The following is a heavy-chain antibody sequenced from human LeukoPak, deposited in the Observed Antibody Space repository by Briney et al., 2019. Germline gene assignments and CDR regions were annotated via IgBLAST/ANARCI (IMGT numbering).Heavy chain of an antibody. J-gene: IGHJ4*02. D-gene: IGHD2-15*01. CDR3: ARDHLFCSGGNCYWTGFDY. CDR1: GGSISSHY. CDR2: IYYSGST. V-gene: IGHV4-59*11. Sequence: SETLSLTCSVSGGSISSHYWSWTRQPPGKGLEWIGYIYYSGSTKYNPSLKSRVTISVDTSKNQFSLKLSSVTAADTAVYYCARDHLFCSGGNCYWTGFDYWGQGTLVTVSS.